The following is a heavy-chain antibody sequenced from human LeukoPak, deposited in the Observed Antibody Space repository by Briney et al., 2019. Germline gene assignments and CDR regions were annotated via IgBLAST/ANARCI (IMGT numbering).Heavy chain of an antibody. CDR2: IYPGDSDT. Sequence: GEPLKISCKGFGYSFTSYWIGWVRQMPGKGLEWMGIIYPGDSDTRYSPSFQGQVTISADKPISTAYLQWSSLKASDTAMYYCARGRGLCSGGSCYSSPFDYWGQGTLVTVSS. V-gene: IGHV5-51*01. D-gene: IGHD2-15*01. CDR1: GYSFTSYW. J-gene: IGHJ4*02. CDR3: ARGRGLCSGGSCYSSPFDY.